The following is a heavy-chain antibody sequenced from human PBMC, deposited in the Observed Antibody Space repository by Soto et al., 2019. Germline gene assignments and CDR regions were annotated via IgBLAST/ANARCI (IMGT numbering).Heavy chain of an antibody. Sequence: EAQLLESGGELIQPGGSLRLSCAASGFTYSSHGMSWVRQAPGKGLEWIAGLSRGGGSTYYADSVKGRCTISRDNSKKTLDLIMNSLRVEDTALYYCARDGHYSTDGFDIWGQGTMVTVSS. V-gene: IGHV3-23*01. CDR3: ARDGHYSTDGFDI. CDR2: LSRGGGST. CDR1: GFTYSSHG. D-gene: IGHD6-13*01. J-gene: IGHJ3*02.